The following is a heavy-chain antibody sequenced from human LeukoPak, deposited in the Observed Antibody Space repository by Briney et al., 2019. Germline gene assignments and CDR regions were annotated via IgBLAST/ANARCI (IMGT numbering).Heavy chain of an antibody. J-gene: IGHJ6*02. CDR1: GFTVSSSY. CDR2: IYSGGST. D-gene: IGHD3-10*01. Sequence: PGGSLRLSCAASGFTVSSSYMSWVRQAPGKGLEWVSVIYSGGSTYYADSVKGRFTISRHNSKNTLYLQMNSLRAEDTAVYYCARALTSMVRGGYYYGMDVWGQGTTVTVSS. V-gene: IGHV3-53*04. CDR3: ARALTSMVRGGYYYGMDV.